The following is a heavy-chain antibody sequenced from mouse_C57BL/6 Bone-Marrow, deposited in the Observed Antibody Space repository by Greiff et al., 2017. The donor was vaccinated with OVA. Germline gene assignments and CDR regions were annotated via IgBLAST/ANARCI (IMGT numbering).Heavy chain of an antibody. CDR2: ISDGGSYT. J-gene: IGHJ2*01. Sequence: EVQVVESGGGLVKPGGSLKLSCAASGFTFSSYAMSWVRQTPEKRLEWVATISDGGSYTYYPDNVKGRFTISRDNAKNNLYLQMSHLKSEDTAMYYCARDGSNYVFDYWGQGTTLTVSS. V-gene: IGHV5-4*01. CDR3: ARDGSNYVFDY. D-gene: IGHD2-5*01. CDR1: GFTFSSYA.